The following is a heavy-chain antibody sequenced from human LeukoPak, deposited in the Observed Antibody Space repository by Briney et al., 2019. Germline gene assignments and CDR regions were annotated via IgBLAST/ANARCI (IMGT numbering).Heavy chain of an antibody. V-gene: IGHV4-59*01. CDR1: GGPISSYY. D-gene: IGHD3-10*01. Sequence: SETLSLTCTVSGGPISSYYWSWIRQPPGKGLEWIGYIYYSGSTNYNPSLKSRVTISVDTSKNQFSLKLSSVTAADTAVYYYARDYYGSGSFDYWGQGTLVTVSS. CDR3: ARDYYGSGSFDY. CDR2: IYYSGST. J-gene: IGHJ4*02.